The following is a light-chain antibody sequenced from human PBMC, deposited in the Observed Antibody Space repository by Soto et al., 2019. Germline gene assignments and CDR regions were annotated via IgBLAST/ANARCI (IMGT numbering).Light chain of an antibody. CDR3: QQYGFSLRT. J-gene: IGKJ1*01. V-gene: IGKV1-5*01. Sequence: DFQMTQSPSTLSASVGDRVTITCRASQNIRSRLAWFQQKPGKAPKLLIYDASSLESGVPQRFSGSGSGTEFTLTISSLQTDDFSTYYCQQYGFSLRTFGQGTKVDIK. CDR1: QNIRSR. CDR2: DAS.